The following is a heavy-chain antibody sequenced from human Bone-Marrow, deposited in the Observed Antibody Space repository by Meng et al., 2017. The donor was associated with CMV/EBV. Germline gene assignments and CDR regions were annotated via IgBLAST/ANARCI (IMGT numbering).Heavy chain of an antibody. V-gene: IGHV3-30*18. CDR1: GFTFSRFI. D-gene: IGHD3-3*01. CDR3: AKDLYDFWNGYFIGFDC. CDR2: IFVDGNKD. Sequence: GGSLRLSCAASGFTFSRFIMHWVRQAPGKWLEWVAVIFVDGNKDYYADSVKGRFTISRDNPKNTLYVQMNSLRVDDTAVYYCAKDLYDFWNGYFIGFDCWGQGTLVTVSS. J-gene: IGHJ4*02.